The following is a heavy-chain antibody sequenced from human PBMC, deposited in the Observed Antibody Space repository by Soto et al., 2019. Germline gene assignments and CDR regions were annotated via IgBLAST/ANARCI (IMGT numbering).Heavy chain of an antibody. J-gene: IGHJ6*02. CDR2: ISYDGRNK. D-gene: IGHD6-19*01. Sequence: QVQLVESGGGVVQPGRSLRLSCAASGFTFSSYGMHWLRQAPGKGLEWVAVISYDGRNKYYADAVKGRFTISRDNSKNTLYLQMSSLRAEDTAVYYCVKDGSSGWPYFYDMDVWGQGTTVTVSS. CDR3: VKDGSSGWPYFYDMDV. V-gene: IGHV3-30*18. CDR1: GFTFSSYG.